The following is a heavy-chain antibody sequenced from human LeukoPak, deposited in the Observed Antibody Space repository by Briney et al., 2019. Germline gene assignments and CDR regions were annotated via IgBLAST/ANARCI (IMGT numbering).Heavy chain of an antibody. V-gene: IGHV1-2*02. D-gene: IGHD1-26*01. Sequence: ASVKVSCKASGYTFTGYYMHWVRQAPGQGLEWMGWINPNSGGTNYAQKFQGRVTMTEDTSTDTAYMELSSLRSEDTAVYYCATGFGGLVGATGYWGQGTLVTVSS. J-gene: IGHJ4*02. CDR2: INPNSGGT. CDR1: GYTFTGYY. CDR3: ATGFGGLVGATGY.